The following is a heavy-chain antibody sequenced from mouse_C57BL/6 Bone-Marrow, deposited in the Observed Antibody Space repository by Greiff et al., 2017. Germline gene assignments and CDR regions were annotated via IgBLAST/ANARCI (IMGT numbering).Heavy chain of an antibody. D-gene: IGHD1-1*01. CDR3: ARFFYYYGSRDY. J-gene: IGHJ2*01. V-gene: IGHV1-82*01. CDR2: IYPGDGET. CDR1: GYAFSSSW. Sequence: VKLVESGPELVKPGASVKISCKASGYAFSSSWMNWVKQRPGKGLEWIGRIYPGDGETNYNGKFKGKATLTADKSSSTAYMQLSSLTSEDSAVYFCARFFYYYGSRDYWGQGTTLTVSS.